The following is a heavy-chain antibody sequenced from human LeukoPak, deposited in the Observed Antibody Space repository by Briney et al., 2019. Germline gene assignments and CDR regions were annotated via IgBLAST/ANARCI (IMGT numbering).Heavy chain of an antibody. Sequence: GGSLRLSCAASGFTFSDYYMSWIRQAPGKGLEWVSYISSSGNTKYYADSVKGRFTISRDNAKNSLYLQMNSLRAEDTAVYYCAREPKLAGYFDYWGQGTLVTVS. CDR3: AREPKLAGYFDY. D-gene: IGHD2-15*01. J-gene: IGHJ4*02. CDR2: ISSSGNTK. CDR1: GFTFSDYY. V-gene: IGHV3-11*01.